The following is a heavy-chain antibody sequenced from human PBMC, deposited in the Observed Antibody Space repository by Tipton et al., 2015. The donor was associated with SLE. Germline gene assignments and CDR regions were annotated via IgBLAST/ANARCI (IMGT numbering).Heavy chain of an antibody. D-gene: IGHD3-9*01. CDR3: ARTKLRYFDWPYNWFDP. V-gene: IGHV4-34*01. Sequence: TLSLTCAVYGGSFSGYYWSWIRQPPGKGLEWIGEINHSGSTNYNPSLKSRVTISVDTSKNQFSLKLSSVTAADTAVYYCARTKLRYFDWPYNWFDPWGQGTLVNVSS. J-gene: IGHJ5*02. CDR1: GGSFSGYY. CDR2: INHSGST.